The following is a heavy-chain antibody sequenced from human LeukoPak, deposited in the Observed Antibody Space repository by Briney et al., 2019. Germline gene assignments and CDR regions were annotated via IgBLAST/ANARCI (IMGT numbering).Heavy chain of an antibody. CDR1: GGSISSGSYY. CDR3: ARGLGYGEFDY. V-gene: IGHV4-61*02. CDR2: IYTSGST. Sequence: PSETLSLTCTVSGGSISSGSYYWSWIGQPAGKGLEWIGRIYTSGSTNYNPSLKSRVTISVDTSKNQFSLKLSSVTAADTAVYYCARGLGYGEFDYWGQGTLVTVSS. J-gene: IGHJ4*02. D-gene: IGHD4-17*01.